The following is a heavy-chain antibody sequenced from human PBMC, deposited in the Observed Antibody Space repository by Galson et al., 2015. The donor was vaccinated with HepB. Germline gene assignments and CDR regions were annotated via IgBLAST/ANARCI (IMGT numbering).Heavy chain of an antibody. D-gene: IGHD3-16*02. CDR2: IRSKANSYAT. V-gene: IGHV3-73*01. Sequence: SLRLSCAASGFTFSGSAMHWVRQASGKGLEWVGRIRSKANSYATAYAASVKGRFTISRDDSKNTAYLQMNSLKTEDTAVYYCTRHVGHDYIWGSYPPATFDIWGQGTMVTVSS. CDR3: TRHVGHDYIWGSYPPATFDI. CDR1: GFTFSGSA. J-gene: IGHJ3*02.